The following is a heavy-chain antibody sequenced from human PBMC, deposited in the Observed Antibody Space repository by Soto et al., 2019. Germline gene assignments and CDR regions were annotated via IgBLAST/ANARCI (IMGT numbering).Heavy chain of an antibody. D-gene: IGHD1-26*01. CDR1: GFTFSSYG. Sequence: PGGSLRLSCAASGFTFSSYGMHWVRQAPGKGLEWVAVIWYDGSNKYYADSVKGRFTISRDNSKNTLYLQMNSLRAEDTAVYYCARGGPVEAILYYYGMDVWGQGTTVTVSS. J-gene: IGHJ6*02. CDR3: ARGGPVEAILYYYGMDV. V-gene: IGHV3-33*01. CDR2: IWYDGSNK.